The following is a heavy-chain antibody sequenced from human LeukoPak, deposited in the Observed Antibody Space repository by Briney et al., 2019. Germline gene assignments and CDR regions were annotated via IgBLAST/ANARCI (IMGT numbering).Heavy chain of an antibody. V-gene: IGHV4-61*02. D-gene: IGHD3-3*01. Sequence: SQTLSLTCTVSGGSISSGSYYWSWIRQPAGKGLEWIGRIYTSGSTNSNPSLKSRVTISVDTSKNQFSLKLSSVTAADTAVYYCATLNIGAYNWFAPWGQGTLVTVSS. CDR3: ATLNIGAYNWFAP. CDR1: GGSISSGSYY. CDR2: IYTSGST. J-gene: IGHJ5*02.